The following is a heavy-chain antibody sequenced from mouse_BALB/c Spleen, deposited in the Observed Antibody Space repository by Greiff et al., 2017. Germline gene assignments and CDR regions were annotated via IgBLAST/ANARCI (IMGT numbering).Heavy chain of an antibody. CDR1: GYTFTSYW. CDR3: ARGDYDPWFAY. D-gene: IGHD2-4*01. CDR2: IDPSDSYT. J-gene: IGHJ3*01. V-gene: IGHV1-69*02. Sequence: VQLQQSGAELVKPGASVKLSCKASGYTFTSYWMHWVKQRPGQGLEWIGEIDPSDSYTNYNQKFKGKATLTVDKSSSTAYMQLSSLTSEDSAVYYCARGDYDPWFAYWGQGTLVTVSA.